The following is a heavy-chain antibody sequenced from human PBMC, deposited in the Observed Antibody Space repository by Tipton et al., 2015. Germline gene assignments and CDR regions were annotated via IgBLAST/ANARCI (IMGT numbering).Heavy chain of an antibody. Sequence: TLSLTCAVSAYSISSDYYWGWIRQPPGKGLEWIGSISHSGNTYYNPSLKSRVTMSRDTSKNQFSLKLTSVTAADTAVYYCARDLEHGMDVWGQGTTATVSS. CDR2: ISHSGNT. V-gene: IGHV4-38-2*02. CDR3: ARDLEHGMDV. D-gene: IGHD5-24*01. CDR1: AYSISSDYY. J-gene: IGHJ6*02.